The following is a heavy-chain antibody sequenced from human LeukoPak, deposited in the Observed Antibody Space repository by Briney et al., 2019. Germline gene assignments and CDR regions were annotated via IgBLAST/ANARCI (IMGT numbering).Heavy chain of an antibody. D-gene: IGHD6-6*01. Sequence: GGSLRLSCAASGFTFSSYAMHWVRQAPGKGLEWVAVISYDGSNKYYADSVKGRFTISRDNAKNSLYLQMNSLRAEDTAVYYCTRDPEALDYWGQGTLVTVSS. CDR1: GFTFSSYA. CDR2: ISYDGSNK. V-gene: IGHV3-30-3*01. CDR3: TRDPEALDY. J-gene: IGHJ4*02.